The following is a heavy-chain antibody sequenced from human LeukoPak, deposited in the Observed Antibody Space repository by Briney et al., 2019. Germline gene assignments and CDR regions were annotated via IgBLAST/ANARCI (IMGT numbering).Heavy chain of an antibody. CDR1: GYTFTSYD. D-gene: IGHD4-17*01. J-gene: IGHJ4*02. V-gene: IGHV1-8*01. Sequence: ASVKVSCKASGYTFTSYDINWVRQATGQGLEWMGWMNPNSGNTGYAQKFQGRVTMTRNTSISTAYMELSSLRSEDTAVYYCARGRASYGDYPIDYWGQGTLVTVPS. CDR2: MNPNSGNT. CDR3: ARGRASYGDYPIDY.